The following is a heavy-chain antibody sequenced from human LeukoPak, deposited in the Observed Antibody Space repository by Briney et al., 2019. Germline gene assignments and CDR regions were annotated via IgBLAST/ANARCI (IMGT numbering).Heavy chain of an antibody. D-gene: IGHD3-22*01. J-gene: IGHJ1*01. CDR1: GGTFSSYA. CDR2: IIPIFWTA. Sequence: SVKVSCLASGGTFSSYAISWLRQAPGQGPEWMGRIIPIFWTANYAQKFQGRVTSTPHESTSTAYMELRSLRSEDTAVYYCARERRYYDSSGYQALEYFQHWGQGTLVTVSS. CDR3: ARERRYYDSSGYQALEYFQH. V-gene: IGHV1-69*15.